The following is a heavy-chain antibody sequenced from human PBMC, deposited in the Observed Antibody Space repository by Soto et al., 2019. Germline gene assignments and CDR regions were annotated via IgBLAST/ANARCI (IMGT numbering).Heavy chain of an antibody. CDR1: RGSFSGYY. D-gene: IGHD2-15*01. CDR3: ARSSRYCSGGSCYSPRITGTYWCDP. J-gene: IGHJ5*02. Sequence: SETLSLTYAVCRGSFSGYYWSWIRQPPGKGMEWIGEINHSGSTNYNPSLKSRVTISVVTSKNQFSLKLSSVTAADTAVYYCARSSRYCSGGSCYSPRITGTYWCDPWGQGTLVTVSS. CDR2: INHSGST. V-gene: IGHV4-34*01.